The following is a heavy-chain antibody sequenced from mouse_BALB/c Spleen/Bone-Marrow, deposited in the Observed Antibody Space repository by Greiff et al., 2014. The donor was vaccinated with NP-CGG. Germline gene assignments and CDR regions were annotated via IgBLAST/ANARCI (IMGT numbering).Heavy chain of an antibody. D-gene: IGHD1-1*01. CDR1: GYTFTSSW. V-gene: IGHV1S130*01. CDR3: ANYYGSSSY. J-gene: IGHJ2*01. CDR2: IHPNSGNT. Sequence: VQLVESGSVLVRPGASVKLSCKASGYTFTSSWMHWAKQRPGQGLEWIGEIHPNSGNTNYNEKFKGKATLTVDTSSSTAYVDLSSLTSEDSAVYYCANYYGSSSYSGQGTTLTVSS.